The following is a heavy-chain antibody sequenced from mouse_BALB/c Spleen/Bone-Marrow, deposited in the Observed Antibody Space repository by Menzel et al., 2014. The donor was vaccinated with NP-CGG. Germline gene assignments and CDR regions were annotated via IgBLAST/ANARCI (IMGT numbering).Heavy chain of an antibody. Sequence: VQLQQSGPDLVKPGGSLKISCKASGYTFSGYTMHWVQQTHGKSLEWIGGINRNNGGTSYNQKLKGKATLSVDKSYSAENMVLRSMTSENSAVYDCEYYDSDWFDYWGQGTLVTVSA. CDR3: EYYDSDWFDY. CDR1: GYTFSGYT. J-gene: IGHJ3*01. D-gene: IGHD2-4*01. V-gene: IGHV1-18*01. CDR2: INRNNGGT.